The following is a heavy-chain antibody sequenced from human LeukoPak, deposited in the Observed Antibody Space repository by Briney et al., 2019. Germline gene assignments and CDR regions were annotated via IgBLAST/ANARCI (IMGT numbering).Heavy chain of an antibody. V-gene: IGHV4-30-2*01. J-gene: IGHJ4*02. CDR3: ARHSYYFDY. Sequence: PSGTLSLTCTVSGGSISSGGYYWSWIRQPPGKGLEWIGYIYHSGSTYYNPSLKSRVTISVDRSKNQFSLKLSSVTAADTAVYYCARHSYYFDYWGQGTLVTVSS. D-gene: IGHD1-26*01. CDR2: IYHSGST. CDR1: GGSISSGGYY.